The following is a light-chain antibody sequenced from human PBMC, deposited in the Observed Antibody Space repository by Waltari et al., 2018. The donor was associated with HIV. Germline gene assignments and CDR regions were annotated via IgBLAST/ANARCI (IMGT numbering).Light chain of an antibody. V-gene: IGLV2-23*02. Sequence: SALTQPASVSASPGQSITISCAGTSSAVGSYSLVSWYQQHPDKAPKLSIYEVTKRPSGISNRFSGSKSGNTASLTISGLQAEDEADYYCCSYAGSSTWVFGGGTKLTVL. CDR1: SSAVGSYSL. CDR2: EVT. J-gene: IGLJ3*02. CDR3: CSYAGSSTWV.